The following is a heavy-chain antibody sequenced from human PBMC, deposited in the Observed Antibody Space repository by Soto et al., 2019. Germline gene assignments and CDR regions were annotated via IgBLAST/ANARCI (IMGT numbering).Heavy chain of an antibody. D-gene: IGHD3-10*01. CDR1: GFTFSSYA. J-gene: IGHJ4*02. V-gene: IGHV3-30-3*01. CDR2: ISYDGSNK. Sequence: QVQLVESGGGVVQPGRSLRLSCAASGFTFSSYAMHWVRQAPGKGLEWVAVISYDGSNKYYADSVKGRFTISRDNSKNTLYLQMNSLRAEDTAVYYCARDFNYYGSGSCDYWGQGTLVTVS. CDR3: ARDFNYYGSGSCDY.